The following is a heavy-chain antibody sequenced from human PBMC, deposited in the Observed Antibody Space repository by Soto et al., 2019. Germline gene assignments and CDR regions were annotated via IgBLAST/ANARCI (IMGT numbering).Heavy chain of an antibody. CDR3: ARSSTSSGSDYYGVVV. Sequence: SVKVSCKASGGTFSRKALSWLRQAPGQGFEWMGGIIPLFRTTNYAQNFQGRVTITADESATTAYMELSGLTSEDTAVYYCARSSTSSGSDYYGVVVWGQGTTVTVSS. D-gene: IGHD6-6*01. J-gene: IGHJ6*02. CDR1: GGTFSRKA. V-gene: IGHV1-69*13. CDR2: IIPLFRTT.